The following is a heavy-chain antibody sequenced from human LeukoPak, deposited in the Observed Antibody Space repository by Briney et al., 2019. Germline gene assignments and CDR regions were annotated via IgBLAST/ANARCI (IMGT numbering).Heavy chain of an antibody. CDR2: IYSGGST. CDR3: ARVVDHDYGDYYLDY. D-gene: IGHD4-17*01. Sequence: GGSLRLSCAASGFTVSSNYMSWVRQAPGKWLEWVSVIYSGGSTYYADSVKGRFTISRDNSKNTLYLQMNSLRAEDTAVYYCARVVDHDYGDYYLDYWGQGTLVTVSS. V-gene: IGHV3-66*01. CDR1: GFTVSSNY. J-gene: IGHJ4*02.